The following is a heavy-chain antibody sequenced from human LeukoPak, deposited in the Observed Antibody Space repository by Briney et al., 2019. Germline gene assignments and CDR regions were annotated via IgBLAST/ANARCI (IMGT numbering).Heavy chain of an antibody. CDR2: ISGNGSST. CDR3: ANEQWLDY. J-gene: IGHJ4*02. CDR1: GFTLSTYA. Sequence: GGSLRLSCAASGFTLSTYAMSWVRQAPGKGLEWVSGISGNGSSTNYADFVKGRFTISRDNSKNTLYLQMNILRDEDTAVYYCANEQWLDYWGQGTLVTVSS. V-gene: IGHV3-23*01. D-gene: IGHD6-19*01.